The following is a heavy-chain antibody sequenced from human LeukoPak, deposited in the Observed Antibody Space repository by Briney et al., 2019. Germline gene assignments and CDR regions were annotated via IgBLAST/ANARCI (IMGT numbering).Heavy chain of an antibody. V-gene: IGHV4-61*08. CDR3: ARGRWELLSFDY. CDR2: IYYSGST. D-gene: IGHD1-26*01. Sequence: TSETLSLTCTVSGGSISSGGYYWSWIRQHSGKGLKWIGYIYYSGSTNYNPSLKSRVTISVDTSKNQFSLKLSSVTAADTAVYYCARGRWELLSFDYWGQGTLVTVSS. J-gene: IGHJ4*02. CDR1: GGSISSGGYY.